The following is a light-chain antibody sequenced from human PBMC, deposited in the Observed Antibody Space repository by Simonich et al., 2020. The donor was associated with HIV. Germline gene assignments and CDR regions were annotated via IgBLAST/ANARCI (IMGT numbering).Light chain of an antibody. J-gene: IGLJ2*01. Sequence: QSVLTQPPSASGTPGQRVTISCSGSSSNIGSNYVYWYQQLPGTAPKLLIYRNDQRPSGVPDRFSGSKSGTSASLAISGLQSEDEADYYCGAWDDSLNGPVFGGGTKLTVL. CDR2: RND. V-gene: IGLV1-47*01. CDR1: SSNIGSNY. CDR3: GAWDDSLNGPV.